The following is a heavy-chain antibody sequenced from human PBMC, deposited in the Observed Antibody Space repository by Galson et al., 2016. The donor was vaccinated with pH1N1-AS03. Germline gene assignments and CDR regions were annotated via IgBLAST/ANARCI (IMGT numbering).Heavy chain of an antibody. J-gene: IGHJ4*02. Sequence: TLSLTCSVSGVSIRSGGYYWTWIRQFPGKGLEWIGSVYDIGGTNYNPSLRSRVSISLDTSRSQFSLRLTSVTAADTAVYYCARAPDFGDQKSFDYWGQGRLVIVSS. V-gene: IGHV4-31*03. D-gene: IGHD4-17*01. CDR3: ARAPDFGDQKSFDY. CDR1: GVSIRSGGYY. CDR2: VYDIGGT.